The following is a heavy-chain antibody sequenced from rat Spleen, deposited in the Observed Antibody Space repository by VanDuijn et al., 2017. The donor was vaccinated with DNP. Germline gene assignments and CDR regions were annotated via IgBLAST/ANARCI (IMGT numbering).Heavy chain of an antibody. J-gene: IGHJ4*01. D-gene: IGHD5-1*01. Sequence: EVQLVESGGGLVQPGRSMKLSCAASGFTFSNYYMAWVRQAPTKGLEWVASISTGGGNTYYRNSVKGRFTISRDNAKSTLYLQMDSLRSEETATYYCARVQLGYYALDAWGQGTSVTVSS. CDR1: GFTFSNYY. V-gene: IGHV5S11*01. CDR3: ARVQLGYYALDA. CDR2: ISTGGGNT.